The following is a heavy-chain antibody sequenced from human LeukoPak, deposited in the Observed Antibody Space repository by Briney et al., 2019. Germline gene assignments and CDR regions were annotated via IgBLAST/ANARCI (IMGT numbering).Heavy chain of an antibody. CDR2: IYPGDPDT. D-gene: IGHD3-9*01. V-gene: IGHV5-51*01. CDR3: ARLDYDILTGYYPPLF. J-gene: IGHJ4*02. CDR1: GYSFTSYW. Sequence: GESLKISCKGSGYSFTSYWIGWVRQMPGKGLEWMGIIYPGDPDTRYSPSFQGQVTISADKSISTAYLQWSSLKASDTAMYYCARLDYDILTGYYPPLFWGQGTLVTVSS.